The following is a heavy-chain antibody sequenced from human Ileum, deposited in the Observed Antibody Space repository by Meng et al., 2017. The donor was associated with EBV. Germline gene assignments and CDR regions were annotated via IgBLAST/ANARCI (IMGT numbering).Heavy chain of an antibody. J-gene: IGHJ4*02. CDR3: ARGGAATSGYYTRY. D-gene: IGHD2-15*01. Sequence: QGQLGESGADEKKPGWSLRLSCAASGFNFRDYAMHWVRQAPGKGLEWVGVISYDGTNKYYTDSVKGRFTLSRDNSKNTLYLEMNSLRAEDTAVYYCARGGAATSGYYTRYWGQGTLVTVSS. CDR2: ISYDGTNK. CDR1: GFNFRDYA. V-gene: IGHV3-30*04.